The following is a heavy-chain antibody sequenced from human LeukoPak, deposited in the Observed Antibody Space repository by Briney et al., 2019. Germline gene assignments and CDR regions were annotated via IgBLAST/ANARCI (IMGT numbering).Heavy chain of an antibody. Sequence: PGGSLRLSCAASGFTFSNAWMSWVRQAPGKGLSWVGRIKSKTDGGTTDYAAPVKGRFTISRDDSKNTLYLQMNSLKTEDTAVYYCTARFMGYSGSYFDYWGQGTLVTVSS. CDR2: IKSKTDGGTT. V-gene: IGHV3-15*01. J-gene: IGHJ4*02. D-gene: IGHD1-26*01. CDR3: TARFMGYSGSYFDY. CDR1: GFTFSNAW.